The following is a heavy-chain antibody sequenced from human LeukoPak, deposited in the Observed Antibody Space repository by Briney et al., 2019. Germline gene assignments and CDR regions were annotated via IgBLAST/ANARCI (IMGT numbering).Heavy chain of an antibody. Sequence: SETLSLTCAVYVGSFSGYYWTWIRQPPGKGLEWIGEINHGRSTNYNPSLKSRVTISLDTSKNQFSLKLSSVTAADTAVYYCARHRKPAITMNRGVNRGGAIDYWGQGTLVTVSS. CDR1: VGSFSGYY. V-gene: IGHV4-34*01. CDR2: INHGRST. D-gene: IGHD3-10*01. CDR3: ARHRKPAITMNRGVNRGGAIDY. J-gene: IGHJ4*02.